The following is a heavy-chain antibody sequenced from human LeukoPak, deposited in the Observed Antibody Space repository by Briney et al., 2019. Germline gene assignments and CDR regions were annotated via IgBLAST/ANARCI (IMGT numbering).Heavy chain of an antibody. Sequence: GGSLRLSCAASGFTFSSYWMSWVRQVPGKGLEWVANIKQDGSEKYYVDSVKGRFTISRDNAKNSLYLQMNSLRAEDTAVYYCARAMGRGLRPITTDFHYYYYMDVWGKGTTVTISS. D-gene: IGHD5/OR15-5a*01. CDR2: IKQDGSEK. J-gene: IGHJ6*03. V-gene: IGHV3-7*01. CDR3: ARAMGRGLRPITTDFHYYYYMDV. CDR1: GFTFSSYW.